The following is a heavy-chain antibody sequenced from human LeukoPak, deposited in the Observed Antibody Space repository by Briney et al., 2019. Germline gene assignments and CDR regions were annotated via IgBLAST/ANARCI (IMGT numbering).Heavy chain of an antibody. CDR2: INHSGST. D-gene: IGHD6-13*01. CDR1: GGSFSGYY. Sequence: SETLSPTCAVYGGSFSGYYWSWIRQPPGKGLEWIGEINHSGSTNYNPSLKSRVTISVDTSKNQFSLKLSSVTAADTAVYYCAREGYSTPFDYWGQGTLVTVSS. J-gene: IGHJ4*02. V-gene: IGHV4-34*01. CDR3: AREGYSTPFDY.